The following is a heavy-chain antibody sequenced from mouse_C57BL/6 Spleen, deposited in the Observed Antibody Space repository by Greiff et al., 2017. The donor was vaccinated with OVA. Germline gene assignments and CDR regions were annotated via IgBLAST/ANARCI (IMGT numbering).Heavy chain of an antibody. V-gene: IGHV1-26*01. CDR1: GYTFTDYY. CDR2: INPNNGGT. Sequence: VQLQQSGPELVKPGASVKISCKASGYTFTDYYMNWVKQSHGKSLEWIGDINPNNGGTSYNQKFKGKATLTVDKSSSTAYMELRSLTSEDSAVYYCARWTRGDYWGQGTSVTVSS. CDR3: ARWTRGDY. J-gene: IGHJ4*01.